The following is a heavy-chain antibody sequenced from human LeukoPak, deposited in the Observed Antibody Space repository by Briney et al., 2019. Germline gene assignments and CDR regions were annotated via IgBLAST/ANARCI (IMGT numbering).Heavy chain of an antibody. CDR3: AKDIQSSRWYYFDY. CDR2: ISRNSGSI. V-gene: IGHV3-9*01. CDR1: GFTFDDYA. J-gene: IGHJ4*02. Sequence: GGSLRLSCAASGFTFDDYAMHWVRQAPGKGLEWVSGISRNSGSIGYADSVKGRFTISRDNAKSSLYLQMNSLRAEDTALYYCAKDIQSSRWYYFDYWGQGTLVTVSS. D-gene: IGHD6-13*01.